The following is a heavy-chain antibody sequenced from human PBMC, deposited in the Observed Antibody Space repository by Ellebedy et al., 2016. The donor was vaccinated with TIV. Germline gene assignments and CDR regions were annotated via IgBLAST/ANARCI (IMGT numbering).Heavy chain of an antibody. V-gene: IGHV5-51*01. CDR3: ARHTAGDFDY. CDR1: GYSFTSYW. J-gene: IGHJ4*02. Sequence: PGGSLRLSCKGSGYSFTSYWIGWVRQMPGKGLDWMGIIYPGDSDTRYSPSFQGQVTISADKSISTAYLQWSSLKASDTAMYYCARHTAGDFDYWGQGTLVTVSS. D-gene: IGHD6-13*01. CDR2: IYPGDSDT.